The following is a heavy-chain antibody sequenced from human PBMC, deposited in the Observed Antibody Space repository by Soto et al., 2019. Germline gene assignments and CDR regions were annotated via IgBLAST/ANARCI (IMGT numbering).Heavy chain of an antibody. CDR1: GFTFGNAW. J-gene: IGHJ4*02. V-gene: IGHV3-15*01. D-gene: IGHD2-8*01. CDR3: TTDRGHMYDFDY. Sequence: EVQLVESGGGLVKPGGSLRLSCAASGFTFGNAWMSWVRQAPGKGLEWVGRIKSKTDGGTADYAAPVKGRFTISRDDSKNTLFLQTNSLKTEDTAVYYCTTDRGHMYDFDYWGQGTLVPVSS. CDR2: IKSKTDGGTA.